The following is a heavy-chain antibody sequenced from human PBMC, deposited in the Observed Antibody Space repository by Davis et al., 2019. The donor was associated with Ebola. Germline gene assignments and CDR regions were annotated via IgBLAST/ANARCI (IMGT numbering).Heavy chain of an antibody. CDR2: IRSKANSYAT. CDR1: GFTFSGSA. V-gene: IGHV3-73*01. J-gene: IGHJ4*02. Sequence: GESLKISCAASGFTFSGSAMHWVRQASGKGLERVGRIRSKANSYATAYAASVKGRFTISRDDSKNTAYLQMNSLKTEDTAVYYCTTTAARYSYGPWGQGTLVTVSS. CDR3: TTTAARYSYGP. D-gene: IGHD5-18*01.